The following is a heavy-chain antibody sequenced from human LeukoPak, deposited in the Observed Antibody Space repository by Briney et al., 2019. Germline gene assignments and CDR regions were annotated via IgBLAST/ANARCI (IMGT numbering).Heavy chain of an antibody. D-gene: IGHD5-18*01. CDR3: ARTTEGGYSYGYFYYYYMDV. V-gene: IGHV4-39*07. CDR2: VYYSGTA. CDR1: GGSISLSYYY. Sequence: SETLSLTCSVSGGSISLSYYYWGWIRQPPGKALEWIGSVYYSGTASYNPSLKSRVTISVDTSKNQFSLKLSSVTAADTAVYYCARTTEGGYSYGYFYYYYMDVWGKGTTVTISS. J-gene: IGHJ6*03.